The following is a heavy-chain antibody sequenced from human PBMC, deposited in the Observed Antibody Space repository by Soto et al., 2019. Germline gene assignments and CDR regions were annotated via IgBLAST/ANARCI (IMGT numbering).Heavy chain of an antibody. CDR2: ISSSSSYI. Sequence: GGSLRLSCAASRFTFSSYSMNWVRQAPGKGLEWVSSISSSSSYIYYADSVKGRFTISRDNAKNSLYLQMNSLRAEDTAVYYCAREVVTGPSYYYYMDVWGKGTTVTVSS. J-gene: IGHJ6*03. CDR3: AREVVTGPSYYYYMDV. V-gene: IGHV3-21*01. CDR1: RFTFSSYS. D-gene: IGHD3-22*01.